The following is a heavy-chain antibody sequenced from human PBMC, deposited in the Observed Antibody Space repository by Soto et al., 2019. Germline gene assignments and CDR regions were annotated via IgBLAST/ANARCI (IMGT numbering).Heavy chain of an antibody. CDR3: ARGDVIDI. D-gene: IGHD3-16*01. Sequence: SQTLSLTCATSGDSVSSNSAAWNWVRQSPSRGLEWLGRTYYRSKWKTDYAVSVRGRITINPDTSKNQFSLQLNSVTPGDTAVYYCARGDVIDIWGRGTMVTVSS. J-gene: IGHJ3*02. CDR1: GDSVSSNSAA. CDR2: TYYRSKWKT. V-gene: IGHV6-1*01.